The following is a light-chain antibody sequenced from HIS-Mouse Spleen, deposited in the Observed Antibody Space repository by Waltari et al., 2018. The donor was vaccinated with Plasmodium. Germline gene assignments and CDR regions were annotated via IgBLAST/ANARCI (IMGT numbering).Light chain of an antibody. V-gene: IGKV1D-8*02. Sequence: AIWMTQSPSLLSASTGDRVTISCQMSQGISSYLAWYQQKPGKAPELLIYAASTLQSGVPSRFSGSGSGTDFTLTISCLQSEDFATYYCQQYYSFPQTFGQGTKVEIK. CDR2: AAS. CDR3: QQYYSFPQT. J-gene: IGKJ1*01. CDR1: QGISSY.